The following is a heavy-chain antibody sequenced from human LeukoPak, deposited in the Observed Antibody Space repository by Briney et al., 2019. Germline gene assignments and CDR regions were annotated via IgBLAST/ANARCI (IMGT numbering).Heavy chain of an antibody. J-gene: IGHJ4*02. CDR2: MNPNSGNT. V-gene: IGHV1-8*03. CDR1: GYTFTSYD. D-gene: IGHD3-22*01. Sequence: ASVKVSCKASGYTFTSYDINWVRQAPGQGLEWMGWMNPNSGNTGYAQKFQGRVTITRNTSISTAYMELSSLRSEDTAVYYCARNLLDYYDSSESSDSGGYYFDYWGQGTLVTVSS. CDR3: ARNLLDYYDSSESSDSGGYYFDY.